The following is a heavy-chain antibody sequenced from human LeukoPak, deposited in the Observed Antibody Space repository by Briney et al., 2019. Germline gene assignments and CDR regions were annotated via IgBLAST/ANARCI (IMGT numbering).Heavy chain of an antibody. D-gene: IGHD7-27*01. CDR1: GGSISSYY. J-gene: IGHJ5*02. V-gene: IGHV4-59*12. Sequence: SETLSLTCTVSGGSISSYYWSWIRQPPGKGLEWIGYIYYSGSTNYNPSLKSRVTISVDTSKNQFSLKLSSVTAADTAVYYCARADWGYNWFDPWGQGILVTVSS. CDR3: ARADWGYNWFDP. CDR2: IYYSGST.